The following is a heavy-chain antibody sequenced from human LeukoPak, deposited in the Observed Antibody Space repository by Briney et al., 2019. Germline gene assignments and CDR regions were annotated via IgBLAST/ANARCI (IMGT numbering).Heavy chain of an antibody. V-gene: IGHV3-21*01. Sequence: KPGGSLRLSCAASGFTFSSYSMNWVRQAPGKGLEWVSSISSSSSYIYYADSVKGRFTISRDNAKNSLYLQMNSLRAEDTAVYYCARGGDSGRRGMDVWGQGTTVTVSS. CDR1: GFTFSSYS. D-gene: IGHD5-12*01. CDR2: ISSSSSYI. CDR3: ARGGDSGRRGMDV. J-gene: IGHJ6*02.